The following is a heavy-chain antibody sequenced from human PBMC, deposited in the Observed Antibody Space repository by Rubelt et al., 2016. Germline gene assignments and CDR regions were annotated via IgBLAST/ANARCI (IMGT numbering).Heavy chain of an antibody. CDR2: INPNSGGA. Sequence: QVQLVQSGAEVKKPGASVKVACKASGYTFTGYYMHWLRQAPGQGLEWMGWINPNSGGAHCAQKFQGRVTMTRDTAISTAYMELSRLRSDDTAVYYCVRDGSLDYWGQGTLVTVSS. CDR3: VRDGSLDY. D-gene: IGHD2-15*01. V-gene: IGHV1-2*02. CDR1: GYTFTGYY. J-gene: IGHJ4*02.